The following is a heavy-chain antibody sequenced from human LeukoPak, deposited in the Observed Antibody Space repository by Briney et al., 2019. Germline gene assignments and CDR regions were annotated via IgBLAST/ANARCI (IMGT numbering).Heavy chain of an antibody. CDR1: GFTFSSYW. Sequence: GGSLRLSCAASGFTFSSYWMSWVRQAPGKGLEWVANIKPDGSEKYYVDSVKGRFTISRDNAKNSLYLQMSSLRVEDTALYFCARHNPLWSYWGQGTLVTVSS. J-gene: IGHJ4*02. D-gene: IGHD1-14*01. CDR2: IKPDGSEK. CDR3: ARHNPLWSY. V-gene: IGHV3-7*04.